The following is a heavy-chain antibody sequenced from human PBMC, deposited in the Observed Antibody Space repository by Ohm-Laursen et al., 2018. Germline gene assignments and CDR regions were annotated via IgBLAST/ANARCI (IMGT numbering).Heavy chain of an antibody. CDR1: GFPFSGYS. D-gene: IGHD3-3*01. CDR2: ISHASSHI. CDR3: ARDARGALRLLEIDY. V-gene: IGHV3-48*01. J-gene: IGHJ4*02. Sequence: GSLRLSCAASGFPFSGYSMNWVRQAPGKGLEWISYISHASSHIYYADSVKGRFTISRDNARNSVYLEMSSLRADDTAVYYCARDARGALRLLEIDYWGQGTLVTVSS.